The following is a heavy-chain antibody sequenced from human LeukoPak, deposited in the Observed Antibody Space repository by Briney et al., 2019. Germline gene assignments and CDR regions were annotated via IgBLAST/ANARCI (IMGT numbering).Heavy chain of an antibody. CDR2: IIPIFGTA. D-gene: IGHD6-6*01. V-gene: IGHV1-69*06. CDR1: GGTFSSYA. J-gene: IGHJ5*02. CDR3: ARQGDSSSFWFDP. Sequence: EASVKVSCKASGGTFSSYAISWVRQAPGQGLEWMGGIIPIFGTANYAQKFQGRVTITADKSTSTAYMELSSLRSEDTAVYYCARQGDSSSFWFDPWGQGTLVTVSS.